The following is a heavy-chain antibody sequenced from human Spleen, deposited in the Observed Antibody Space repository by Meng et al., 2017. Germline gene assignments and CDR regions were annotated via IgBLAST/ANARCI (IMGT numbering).Heavy chain of an antibody. Sequence: QVQLVESGGGLVKPGGCLRLTCAASGLPFSDYYMSWIRQAPGKGLEWVSYISSSGSTIFYADSVKGRFTLSRDSAKNSLYLQMNGLRAEDTAVYYCARVSVVVTATIDYWGQGTLVTVSS. D-gene: IGHD2-21*02. CDR3: ARVSVVVTATIDY. CDR2: ISSSGSTI. J-gene: IGHJ4*02. V-gene: IGHV3-11*01. CDR1: GLPFSDYY.